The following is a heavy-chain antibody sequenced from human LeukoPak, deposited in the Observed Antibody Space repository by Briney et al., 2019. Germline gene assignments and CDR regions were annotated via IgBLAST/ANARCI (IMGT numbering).Heavy chain of an antibody. V-gene: IGHV3-23*01. Sequence: PGGSLRLSCVGSGITFRKYAMTWVRQAPGKGLEWVSSITVSGGQTDYTDSVKGRFTIFRDNSRNTLYLQMNTLRAEDTAVYYCAKDPNGDYVGAFDDWGQGTMVTVSS. CDR1: GITFRKYA. CDR2: ITVSGGQT. J-gene: IGHJ3*01. D-gene: IGHD3-16*01. CDR3: AKDPNGDYVGAFDD.